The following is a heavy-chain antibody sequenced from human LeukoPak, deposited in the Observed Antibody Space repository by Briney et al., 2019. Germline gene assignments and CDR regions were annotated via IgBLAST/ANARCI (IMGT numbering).Heavy chain of an antibody. V-gene: IGHV3-23*01. Sequence: GGSLRLSCAASGFTFSNYGMRWARHAPGKGLEWLSTISGSGCNTYYADSVKGRFTISRDTSKNTLFLQMNSPRAEDTAVYYCAKDMYYDSSGPVFDYWGQGTLVTVSS. J-gene: IGHJ4*02. CDR1: GFTFSNYG. D-gene: IGHD3-22*01. CDR3: AKDMYYDSSGPVFDY. CDR2: ISGSGCNT.